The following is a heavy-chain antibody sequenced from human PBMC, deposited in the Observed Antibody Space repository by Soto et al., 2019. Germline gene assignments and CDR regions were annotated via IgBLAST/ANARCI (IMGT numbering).Heavy chain of an antibody. CDR2: IIPIFGTA. J-gene: IGHJ6*02. D-gene: IGHD3-3*01. V-gene: IGHV1-69*13. CDR3: ARARQDYDFWSGYYTYYYYGMDV. Sequence: ASVKVSCKASGGTFSSYAISWVRQAPGQGLEWMGGIIPIFGTANYAQKFQGRVTITADESTSTAYMELSSLRSEDTAVYYCARARQDYDFWSGYYTYYYYGMDVWGQGTTVTVSS. CDR1: GGTFSSYA.